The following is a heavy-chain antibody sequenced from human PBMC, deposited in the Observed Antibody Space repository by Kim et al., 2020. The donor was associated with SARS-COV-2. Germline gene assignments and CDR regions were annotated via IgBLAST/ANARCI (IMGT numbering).Heavy chain of an antibody. CDR1: GGSISSGGYY. V-gene: IGHV4-31*03. CDR2: IYYSGST. Sequence: SETLSLTCTVSGGSISSGGYYWSWIRQHPGKGLEWIGYIYYSGSTYYNPSLKSRVTISVDTSKNQFSLKLSSVTAADTAVYYCAREVGRGIGTQEFDYWGQGTLVTVSS. CDR3: AREVGRGIGTQEFDY. D-gene: IGHD3-16*01. J-gene: IGHJ4*02.